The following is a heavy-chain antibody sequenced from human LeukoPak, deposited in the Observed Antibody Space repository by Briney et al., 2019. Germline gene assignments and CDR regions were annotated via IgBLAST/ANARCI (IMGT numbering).Heavy chain of an antibody. J-gene: IGHJ4*02. CDR2: IKQDGSEK. D-gene: IGHD3-9*01. V-gene: IGHV3-7*01. CDR3: ARADAVRYDRYYFDY. CDR1: GFSFSSYW. Sequence: PGGALRLSCAASGFSFSSYWMSWVRQAPGKGLDWVANIKQDGSEKYYVDSVKGRFTISRDNAKNSLYLQMNSLRAEDTAVYYCARADAVRYDRYYFDYWGQGTLVTVSS.